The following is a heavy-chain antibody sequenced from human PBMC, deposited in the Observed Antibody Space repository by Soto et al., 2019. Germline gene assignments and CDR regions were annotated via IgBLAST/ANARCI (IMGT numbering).Heavy chain of an antibody. Sequence: GGSLRLSCAASGFTVSSNYMSWVRQAPGKGLEWVSVIYSGGSTYYADSVKGRFTISRDNSKNTLYLQMNSLRAEDTAVYYCARDHIAAAGKGYFQHWGQGTLGTVSS. CDR2: IYSGGST. J-gene: IGHJ1*01. CDR1: GFTVSSNY. CDR3: ARDHIAAAGKGYFQH. D-gene: IGHD6-13*01. V-gene: IGHV3-53*01.